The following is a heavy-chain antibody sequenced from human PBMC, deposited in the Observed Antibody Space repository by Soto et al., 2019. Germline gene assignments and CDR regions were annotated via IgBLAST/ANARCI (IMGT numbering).Heavy chain of an antibody. V-gene: IGHV1-45*02. Sequence: QMQLVQSGAEVKKTGSTVTVSCKALGNTFTYRYLHWVRQAPGQALEWLGWITPFSGDVHYAQKFPGRVTITRDRSINTDYMRMSSLRSEDTAMYYCASGGAGSGPFTWELPDHWGQGTLVTVSS. CDR1: GNTFTYRY. D-gene: IGHD1-26*01. CDR3: ASGGAGSGPFTWELPDH. CDR2: ITPFSGDV. J-gene: IGHJ4*02.